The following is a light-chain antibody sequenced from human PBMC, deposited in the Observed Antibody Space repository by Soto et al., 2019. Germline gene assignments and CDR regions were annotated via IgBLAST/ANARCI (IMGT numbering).Light chain of an antibody. V-gene: IGKV3-11*01. CDR3: QQRSNWPPKVT. Sequence: EIVLTQSPAPLSLSPGERATLSCRASQSVSSYLAWYQQKPGQAPRLLIYDAANRATGIPARFSGSGSGTDFTLTISSLEPEDFAVYYCQQRSNWPPKVTFGQGTRRE. CDR1: QSVSSY. J-gene: IGKJ5*01. CDR2: DAA.